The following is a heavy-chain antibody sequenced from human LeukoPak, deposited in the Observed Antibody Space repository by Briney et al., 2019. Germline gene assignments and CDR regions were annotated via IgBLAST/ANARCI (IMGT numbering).Heavy chain of an antibody. CDR1: GFTVSSNY. J-gene: IGHJ4*02. CDR2: IANDGRT. V-gene: IGHV3-53*01. Sequence: GGSLRLSCAASGFTVSSNYMSWVRQAPGKGLECVSVIANDGRTYYVNSVKGRFTISRDISKNMLYLQMNSLRADDTAVYYCARLYDGSAYHADHFDYWGQGTLVTVSS. CDR3: ARLYDGSAYHADHFDY. D-gene: IGHD3-22*01.